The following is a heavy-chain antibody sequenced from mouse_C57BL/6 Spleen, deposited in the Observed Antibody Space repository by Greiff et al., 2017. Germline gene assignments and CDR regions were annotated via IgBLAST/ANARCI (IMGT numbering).Heavy chain of an antibody. V-gene: IGHV1-63*01. CDR1: GYTFTNYW. D-gene: IGHD2-1*01. J-gene: IGHJ4*01. CDR2: IYPGGGST. CDR3: ASEIYGNFYAMDY. Sequence: QVQLQQSGAELVRPGTSVKMSCKASGYTFTNYWIGWAKQRPGHGLEWIGDIYPGGGSTNYNEQFKGKATLTADKSSSTAYMQFSSLTSEDSAIFYCASEIYGNFYAMDYWGQGTSVTVSS.